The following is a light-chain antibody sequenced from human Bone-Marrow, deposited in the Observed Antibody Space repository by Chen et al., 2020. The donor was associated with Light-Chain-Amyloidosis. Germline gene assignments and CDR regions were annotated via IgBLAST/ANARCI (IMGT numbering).Light chain of an antibody. CDR1: QNLLYSSNNKNY. CDR3: QQYYNTPYT. V-gene: IGKV4-1*01. CDR2: WAS. Sequence: DIVMTQSPDSLAVSLGERATINCKSSQNLLYSSNNKNYLAWYQQKSGQPPKLLIYWASARESGVADRFSGGGSGTDFTLTISTLQAEDVAVYYCQQYYNTPYTFGQGTKLEIK. J-gene: IGKJ2*01.